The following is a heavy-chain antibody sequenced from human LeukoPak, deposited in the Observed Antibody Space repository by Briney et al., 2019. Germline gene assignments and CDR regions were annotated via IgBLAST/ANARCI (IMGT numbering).Heavy chain of an antibody. D-gene: IGHD3-9*01. CDR1: GGSISSGGYY. CDR2: IYYSGST. V-gene: IGHV4-31*03. J-gene: IGHJ5*02. CDR3: ARDMADWWFDP. Sequence: SETLSLTCTVSGGSISSGGYYWSWIRQHPGKGLEWIGYIYYSGSTHYNPSLKSRVTISVDTSKNQFSLKLSSVTAADTAVYYCARDMADWWFDPWGQGTLVTVSS.